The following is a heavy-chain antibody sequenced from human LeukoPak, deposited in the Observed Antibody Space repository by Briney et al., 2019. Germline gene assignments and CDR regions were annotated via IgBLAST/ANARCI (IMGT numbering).Heavy chain of an antibody. CDR1: GGSFSGYY. D-gene: IGHD6-19*01. J-gene: IGHJ3*02. CDR2: INHSGST. CDR3: ARAGKQWLDAFDI. V-gene: IGHV4-34*01. Sequence: SETLSLTCAVYGGSFSGYYWSWIRQPPGKGLEWIGEINHSGSTNYNPSLKSRVTISVDTSKNQFSLKLSSVTAADTAVYYCARAGKQWLDAFDIWGQGTMVTVSS.